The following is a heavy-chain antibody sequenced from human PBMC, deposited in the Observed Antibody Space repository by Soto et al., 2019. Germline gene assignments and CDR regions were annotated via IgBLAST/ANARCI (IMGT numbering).Heavy chain of an antibody. V-gene: IGHV4-61*01. CDR2: IYYSGST. CDR3: ARDLYYGSGTSHRDYSYYYGMDV. Sequence: QVQLQESGPGLVKPSETLSLTCTVSGGSVSTSSYYWSWIRQPPGKGLEWIGCIYYSGSTNYNPSLKSRVTISLDTSKNQFSLKLNSVTAADTAVYYCARDLYYGSGTSHRDYSYYYGMDVWGQGTTVTVSS. D-gene: IGHD3-10*01. CDR1: GGSVSTSSYY. J-gene: IGHJ6*02.